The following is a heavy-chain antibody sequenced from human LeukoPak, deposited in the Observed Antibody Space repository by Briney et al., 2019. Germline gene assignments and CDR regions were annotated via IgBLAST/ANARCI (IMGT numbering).Heavy chain of an antibody. J-gene: IGHJ6*03. CDR2: ISGSGGST. CDR3: ARVFVYGSGSYQQYYYYYYMDV. Sequence: QPGGSLRLSCAASGFTFSSYAMSWVRQAPGKGLEWVSAISGSGGSTYYADSVKGRFTISRDNSKNTLYFQMNSLRAEDTAVYYCARVFVYGSGSYQQYYYYYYMDVWGKGTTVTISS. D-gene: IGHD3-10*01. V-gene: IGHV3-23*01. CDR1: GFTFSSYA.